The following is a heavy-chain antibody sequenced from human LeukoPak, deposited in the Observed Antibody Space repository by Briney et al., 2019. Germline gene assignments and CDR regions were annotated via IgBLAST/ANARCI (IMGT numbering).Heavy chain of an antibody. V-gene: IGHV1-2*02. J-gene: IGHJ4*02. CDR2: INPNSGIT. Sequence: ASVKVSCKASGYTFTGYYMHWVRQAPGQGLEWMGWINPNSGITNFAQKFQGRVSMTRDTSISTFHMELSRLTSDDTAVYYCARDRLSYFDSSDYWDFDSWGQGTLVTVSS. CDR1: GYTFTGYY. D-gene: IGHD3-22*01. CDR3: ARDRLSYFDSSDYWDFDS.